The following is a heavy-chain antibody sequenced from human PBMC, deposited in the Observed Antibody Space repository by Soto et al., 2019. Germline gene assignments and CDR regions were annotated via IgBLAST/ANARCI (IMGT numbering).Heavy chain of an antibody. CDR1: GYSFTSYR. D-gene: IGHD5-18*01. J-gene: IGHJ6*02. CDR2: IDPSDSYT. V-gene: IGHV5-10-1*01. Sequence: GESLKISCKGSGYSFTSYRISWVRQMPGKGLEWMGRIDPSDSYTNYSPSFQGHVTISADKSISTAYLQWSSLKASDTAMYYCARAAPGGYSYGYYYYGMDVWGQGTTVTVSS. CDR3: ARAAPGGYSYGYYYYGMDV.